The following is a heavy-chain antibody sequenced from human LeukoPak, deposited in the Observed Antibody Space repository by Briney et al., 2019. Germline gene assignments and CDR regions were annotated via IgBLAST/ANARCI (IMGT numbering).Heavy chain of an antibody. D-gene: IGHD4-11*01. CDR3: ARAPPPDRRAPSMTTVTTNDY. J-gene: IGHJ4*02. Sequence: PSETLSLTCTVSGDSISSSRHYWSWIRQPAGKGLEWVGRIYPSGNTNYNPSLKSRVTISLDTSKNQFSLNLRSVTAADTAVYYCARAPPPDRRAPSMTTVTTNDYWGQGTLVTVSS. V-gene: IGHV4-61*02. CDR1: GDSISSSRHY. CDR2: IYPSGNT.